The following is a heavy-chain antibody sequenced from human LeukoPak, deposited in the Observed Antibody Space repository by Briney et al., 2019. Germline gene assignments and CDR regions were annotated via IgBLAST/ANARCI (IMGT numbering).Heavy chain of an antibody. J-gene: IGHJ4*02. V-gene: IGHV1-8*01. CDR3: ARVRKQWLVLDY. CDR2: MNPNSGNT. CDR1: GYTFTSYD. Sequence: ASVKVSCKASGYTFTSYDINWVRQATGQGLEWMGWMNPNSGNTGYAQKFQGRVTMTRNTSISTAYMELSSLRSEDTAVYYCARVRKQWLVLDYWGQGTLVTVSS. D-gene: IGHD6-19*01.